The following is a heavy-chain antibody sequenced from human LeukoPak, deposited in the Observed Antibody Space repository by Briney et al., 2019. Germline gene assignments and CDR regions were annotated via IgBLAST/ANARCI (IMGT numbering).Heavy chain of an antibody. CDR2: ISAYNGNT. D-gene: IGHD6-13*01. CDR3: ARVVGNSWPMEY. CDR1: GYTFTSYG. Sequence: ASVKVSCNASGYTFTSYGINWVRHAPGQGLEWMGCISAYNGNTNYAQKHQGRVTMTTDTSTNTAYMELRSLTSDDTAIYYCARVVGNSWPMEYWGQGTLVTVSS. J-gene: IGHJ4*02. V-gene: IGHV1-18*01.